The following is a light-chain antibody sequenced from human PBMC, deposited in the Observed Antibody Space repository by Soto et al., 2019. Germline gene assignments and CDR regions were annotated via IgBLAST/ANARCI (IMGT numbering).Light chain of an antibody. CDR2: VEGSGNY. J-gene: IGLJ2*01. CDR1: SGHSSYI. CDR3: DTWDTNTQV. Sequence: QAVLTQSSSVSASLGSSVKLTCTLSSGHSSYIIAWHQQQTGKAPRFLMTVEGSGNYNKGSGVPDRVSGSSAGADRYLTISNLQSEDEATYYCDTWDTNTQVFGGGTKLTVL. V-gene: IGLV4-60*03.